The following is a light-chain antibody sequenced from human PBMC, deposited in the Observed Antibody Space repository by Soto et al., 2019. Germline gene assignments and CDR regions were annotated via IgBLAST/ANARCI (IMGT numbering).Light chain of an antibody. CDR1: QSISSY. V-gene: IGKV1-39*01. J-gene: IGKJ1*01. CDR3: QQSYSTPRKT. CDR2: AAS. Sequence: DIQMTQSPSSLSASVGDRVTITCRASQSISSYLNWYQQKPGKAPKLLIYAASSLQSGVPSRFSGSGSGTDFTLTISSLQPEDFATYYCQQSYSTPRKTFGQGTKVDIK.